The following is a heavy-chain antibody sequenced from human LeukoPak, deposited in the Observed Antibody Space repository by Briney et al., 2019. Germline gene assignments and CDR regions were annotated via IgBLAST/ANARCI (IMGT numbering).Heavy chain of an antibody. CDR3: ARHEDTAMVVSPFDY. Sequence: PSETLSLTCTVSGGSISSSSYYWGWIRQPPGKGLEWIGSIYYSGSTYYNPSLKSRVTISVDTSKNPFSLKLSSVTAADTAVYYCARHEDTAMVVSPFDYWGQGTLVTVSS. J-gene: IGHJ4*02. CDR2: IYYSGST. D-gene: IGHD5-18*01. CDR1: GGSISSSSYY. V-gene: IGHV4-39*01.